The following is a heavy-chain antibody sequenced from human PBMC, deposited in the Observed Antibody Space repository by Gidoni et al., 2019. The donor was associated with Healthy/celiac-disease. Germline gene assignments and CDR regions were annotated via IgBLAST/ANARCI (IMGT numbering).Heavy chain of an antibody. Sequence: EVQLLESGGGLVQPGGSLRLSCAASGFTFSSYAMSWVRPAPGKGLEWVSAISGSGGSTYYADSVKGRFTISRDNSKNTLYLQMNSLRAEDTAVYYCAKVLLKLQYYFDYWGQGTLVTVSS. CDR1: GFTFSSYA. CDR2: ISGSGGST. V-gene: IGHV3-23*01. J-gene: IGHJ4*02. CDR3: AKVLLKLQYYFDY. D-gene: IGHD2-15*01.